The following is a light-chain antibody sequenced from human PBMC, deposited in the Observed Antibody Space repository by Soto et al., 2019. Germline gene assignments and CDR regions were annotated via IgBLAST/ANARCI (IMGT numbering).Light chain of an antibody. Sequence: EILLTQSPATLSLSPGEGATLSCRASQHVSTYVAWYQQKPGQAPRLLIYGAFNRAADIPARFSGSGSGTDFTLTISSLEPEDSAVYYCQQRNIWPPVTFGQGTRLEIK. CDR1: QHVSTY. CDR2: GAF. J-gene: IGKJ5*01. V-gene: IGKV3-11*01. CDR3: QQRNIWPPVT.